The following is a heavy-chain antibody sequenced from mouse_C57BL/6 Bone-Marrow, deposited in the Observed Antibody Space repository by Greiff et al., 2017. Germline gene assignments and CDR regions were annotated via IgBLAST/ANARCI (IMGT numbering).Heavy chain of an antibody. CDR1: GYTFTSYW. CDR2: IDPSVGYT. D-gene: IGHD2-1*01. V-gene: IGHV1-50*01. CDR3: VSEWFYYDNYDDMDY. Sequence: QVHVKQPGAELVKPGASVKMSCKASGYTFTSYWMQWVKQRPGQGLEWIGEIDPSVGYTNYNQKFKGKATLTVDTSSSTAYMQLSSLTSEDSAVYYCVSEWFYYDNYDDMDYWGQGTSVTVSS. J-gene: IGHJ4*01.